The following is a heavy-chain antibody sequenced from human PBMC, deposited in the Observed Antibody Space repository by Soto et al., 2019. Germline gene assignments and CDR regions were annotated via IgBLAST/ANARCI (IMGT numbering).Heavy chain of an antibody. Sequence: ASVKVSCKASGFTFTSSAVQWVRQARGQRLEWIGWIVVGSGNTNYAQKFQERVTITRDMSTSTAYMELSSLGSEDTAVYYCAAVYDFWSGYGDSDDYYYYGMDVWGQGTTVTVSS. D-gene: IGHD3-3*01. J-gene: IGHJ6*02. CDR1: GFTFTSSA. V-gene: IGHV1-58*01. CDR2: IVVGSGNT. CDR3: AAVYDFWSGYGDSDDYYYYGMDV.